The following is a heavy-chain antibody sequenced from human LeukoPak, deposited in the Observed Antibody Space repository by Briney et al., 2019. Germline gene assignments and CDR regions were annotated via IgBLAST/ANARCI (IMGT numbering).Heavy chain of an antibody. CDR3: ARDLGSGYDYFFDY. CDR2: ISGSGGTT. CDR1: GFTFSTYA. D-gene: IGHD5-12*01. J-gene: IGHJ4*02. V-gene: IGHV3-23*01. Sequence: GGSLRLSCAASGFTFSTYAMSWVRQAPGKGLEWVSGISGSGGTTHYADSVKGRFTISRDNAKNSLYLQMSSLRAEDTAVYYCARDLGSGYDYFFDYWGQGTLVTVSS.